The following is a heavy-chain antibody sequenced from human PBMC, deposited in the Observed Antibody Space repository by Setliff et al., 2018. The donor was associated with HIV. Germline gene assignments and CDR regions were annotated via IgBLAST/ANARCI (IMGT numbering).Heavy chain of an antibody. Sequence: KTSETLSLTCTISGGSISSYYWSWIRQPPGKGLEWIGNIHSSGSTNYNPSLESRVTMSVDTSRTQFSLKLRSVTAADTAVYYCARVGASGVASSMDYHYYMDVWGKGTSVTVSS. J-gene: IGHJ6*03. CDR1: GGSISSYY. CDR2: IHSSGST. D-gene: IGHD2-2*01. V-gene: IGHV4-4*08. CDR3: ARVGASGVASSMDYHYYMDV.